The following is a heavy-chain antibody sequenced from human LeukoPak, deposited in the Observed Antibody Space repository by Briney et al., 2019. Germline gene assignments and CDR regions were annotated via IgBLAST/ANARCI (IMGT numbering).Heavy chain of an antibody. J-gene: IGHJ6*03. CDR3: ARVGVQRAGTDYYYYYMDV. V-gene: IGHV1-69*05. D-gene: IGHD6-13*01. CDR2: IIPIFGTA. Sequence: SVKVSCKASGGTFSSYAISWVRQAPGQGLEWMGRIIPIFGTANYAQKFQGRVTITTDESTSTAYVELSSLRSEDTAVYYCARVGVQRAGTDYYYYYMDVWGKGTTVTVSS. CDR1: GGTFSSYA.